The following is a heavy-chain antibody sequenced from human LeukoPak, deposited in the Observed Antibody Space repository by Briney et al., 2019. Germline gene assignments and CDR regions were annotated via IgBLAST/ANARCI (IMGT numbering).Heavy chain of an antibody. CDR3: ATTRGVKGSYYFDY. D-gene: IGHD2-15*01. CDR2: IWYDGSNK. Sequence: GGSLRLSCAASGLTFRSYGMHWVRQAPGKGLEWVAIIWYDGSNKYYADSVKGRFTISRDNSKNTLSLQMNSLRAEDTAVYYCATTRGVKGSYYFDYWGQGTLVTVSS. V-gene: IGHV3-33*01. CDR1: GLTFRSYG. J-gene: IGHJ4*02.